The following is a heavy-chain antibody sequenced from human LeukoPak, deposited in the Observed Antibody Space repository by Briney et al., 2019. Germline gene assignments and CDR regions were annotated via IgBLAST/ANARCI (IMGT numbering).Heavy chain of an antibody. Sequence: GASVKVSCKASGYTFTGYYMHWVRQAPGQGLEWMGWINPNSGGTNHAQKFQGRVTMTRDTSISTAYMELSRLRSDDTAVYYCASYFYGSGSLNWFDPWGQGTLVTVSS. J-gene: IGHJ5*02. CDR2: INPNSGGT. V-gene: IGHV1-2*02. CDR1: GYTFTGYY. CDR3: ASYFYGSGSLNWFDP. D-gene: IGHD3-10*01.